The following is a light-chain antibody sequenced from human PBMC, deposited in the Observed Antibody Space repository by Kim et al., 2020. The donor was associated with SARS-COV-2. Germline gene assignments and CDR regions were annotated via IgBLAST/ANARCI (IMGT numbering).Light chain of an antibody. CDR3: CSYAGSYTYV. J-gene: IGLJ1*01. Sequence: GQSVTISCTRTRSDVGGYNFVSWYQQHPGKAPKLMIYDVSKRPSGVPDHFSGSKSGNTASLTISGLQAEDEADYYCCSYAGSYTYVFGTGTKVTVL. CDR1: RSDVGGYNF. V-gene: IGLV2-11*01. CDR2: DVS.